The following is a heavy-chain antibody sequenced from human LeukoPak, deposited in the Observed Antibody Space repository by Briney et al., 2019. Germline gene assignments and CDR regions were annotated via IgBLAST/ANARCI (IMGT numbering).Heavy chain of an antibody. CDR1: GFTFSTYW. CDR2: IKQDATEK. D-gene: IGHD1-26*01. J-gene: IGHJ4*02. V-gene: IGHV3-7*01. Sequence: GASLRLSCAASGFTFSTYWMAWVRQAPGKGPEWVANIKQDATEKYYVESVKGRFTISRDNAKNSLYPQMNSLRAEDTAVYFCARDQLGALDYWGQGTLVTVSS. CDR3: ARDQLGALDY.